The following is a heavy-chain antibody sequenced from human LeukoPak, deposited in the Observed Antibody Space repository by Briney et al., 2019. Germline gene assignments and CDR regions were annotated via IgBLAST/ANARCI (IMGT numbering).Heavy chain of an antibody. J-gene: IGHJ5*02. Sequence: GGSLRLSCAASGFTFNNNDMHWVRQAPGKGMEWVSYISSSSSTIYYADSVKGRFTISRDNSKNTLYLQMNSLRAEDTAVYYCARVRWELLEGLNWFDPWGQGTLVTVSS. D-gene: IGHD1-26*01. CDR1: GFTFNNND. CDR3: ARVRWELLEGLNWFDP. CDR2: ISSSSSTI. V-gene: IGHV3-48*01.